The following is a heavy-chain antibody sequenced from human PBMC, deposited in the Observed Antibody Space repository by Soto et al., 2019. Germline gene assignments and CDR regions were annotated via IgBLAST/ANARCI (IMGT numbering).Heavy chain of an antibody. Sequence: QVQLVQSGAEVKKPGASVKVSCTASGYTFTHYAIHWVRHAPGQRLEWMGFINAGSGNTKYSQTFQGRLTFTKDTAASTAYRDLSSRRSEDTAIYYCARGLAADGAWGQGTLVTVSS. J-gene: IGHJ5*02. V-gene: IGHV1-3*01. CDR2: INAGSGNT. CDR1: GYTFTHYA. D-gene: IGHD6-13*01. CDR3: ARGLAADGA.